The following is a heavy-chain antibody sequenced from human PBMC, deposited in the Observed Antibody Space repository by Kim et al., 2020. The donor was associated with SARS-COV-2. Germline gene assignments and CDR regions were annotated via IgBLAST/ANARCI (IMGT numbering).Heavy chain of an antibody. V-gene: IGHV4-4*02. CDR1: GGSVSSTNW. J-gene: IGHJ4*02. CDR3: AAAPGYRLHRLDD. Sequence: SETLSLTCAVSGGSVSSTNWWTWVRQPPGKGLEWIGGIYHSGSTNYNPSLKSRVTISVDKSKNQFSLQLSSVTAADTAVYYCAAAPGYRLHRLDDWRQGT. D-gene: IGHD6-13*01. CDR2: IYHSGST.